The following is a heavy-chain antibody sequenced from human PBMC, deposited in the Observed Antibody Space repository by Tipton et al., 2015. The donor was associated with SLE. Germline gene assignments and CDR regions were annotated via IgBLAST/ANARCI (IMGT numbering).Heavy chain of an antibody. CDR3: ARVPLGHAFDI. D-gene: IGHD7-27*01. CDR2: IYSGGST. CDR1: GFTVSSNY. Sequence: GSLRLSCAASGFTVSSNYMSWVRQAPGKGLEWVSVIYSGGSTYYADSVKGRFTISRDNSKNTLYLQMNSLRAEDTAVYYCARVPLGHAFDIWGQGTMVTVSS. V-gene: IGHV3-53*01. J-gene: IGHJ3*02.